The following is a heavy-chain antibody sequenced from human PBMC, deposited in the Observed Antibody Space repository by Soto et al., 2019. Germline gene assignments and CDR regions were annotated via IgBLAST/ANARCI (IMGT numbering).Heavy chain of an antibody. D-gene: IGHD1-26*01. J-gene: IGHJ4*02. CDR2: ISTYTGNT. CDR1: GYTFTSYG. CDR3: ARDAAVGLFDY. Sequence: ASVKVSCKASGYTFTSYGISWVRQAPGQGLEWMGWISTYTGNTNYAQKFQGRVTMTTDTSTSTAYMELRSLRSDDTAVYYCARDAAVGLFDYWGQGTLVTVSS. V-gene: IGHV1-18*01.